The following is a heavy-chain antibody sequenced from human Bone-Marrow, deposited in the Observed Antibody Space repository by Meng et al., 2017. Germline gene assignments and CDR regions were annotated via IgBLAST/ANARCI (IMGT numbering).Heavy chain of an antibody. CDR1: VCPFISNA. V-gene: IGHV1-69*01. Sequence: EVRRLGCSVKTPCKASVCPFISNAFRWVRQAPGKGLEWWGGLIPIFGTANYAQKFQGRVTITADESTSTAYMELSSLRSEDTAVYYCARGRYSGSYDYWGQGTLVTVSS. CDR2: LIPIFGTA. D-gene: IGHD1-26*01. J-gene: IGHJ4*02. CDR3: ARGRYSGSYDY.